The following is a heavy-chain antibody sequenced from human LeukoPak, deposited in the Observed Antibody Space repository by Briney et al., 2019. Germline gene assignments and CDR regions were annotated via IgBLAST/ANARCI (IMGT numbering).Heavy chain of an antibody. CDR1: GFTFSSYA. D-gene: IGHD6-13*01. J-gene: IGHJ5*02. CDR3: ARDVGYSSNWHGKFDP. Sequence: PGRSLRLSCAASGFTFSSYAMHWVRQAPGKGLEWVAVISYDGGNKYYADSVKGRFTISRDNSKNTLYLQMNSLRAEDTAVYYCARDVGYSSNWHGKFDPWGQGTLVTVSS. V-gene: IGHV3-30-3*01. CDR2: ISYDGGNK.